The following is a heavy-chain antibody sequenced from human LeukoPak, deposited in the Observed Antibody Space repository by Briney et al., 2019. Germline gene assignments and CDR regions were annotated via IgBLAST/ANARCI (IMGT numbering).Heavy chain of an antibody. CDR2: IYYSGST. D-gene: IGHD3-10*01. V-gene: IGHV4-30-4*01. J-gene: IGHJ6*02. CDR3: ARDSITMVRGGMDV. Sequence: SETLSLTCTVSGGSISSGDYYWSWIRQPPGKGLEWIGYIYYSGSTYYNPSLKSRVTISVDTSKNQFSLKLSSVTAADTAVYYCARDSITMVRGGMDVWGQGTTVTVSS. CDR1: GGSISSGDYY.